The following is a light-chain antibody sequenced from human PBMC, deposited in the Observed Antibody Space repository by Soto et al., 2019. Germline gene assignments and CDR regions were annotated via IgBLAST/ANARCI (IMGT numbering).Light chain of an antibody. J-gene: IGLJ3*02. CDR2: DTT. CDR3: LLSYSGKNWV. CDR1: TGAVTSGHY. Sequence: VVTQEPSLTVSPGGTVTLTCGSSTGAVTSGHYPYWFQQKPGQAPRTLIYDTTNKHSWTPARFSGSLLGGKAALTLAGAQTDDEADYYCLLSYSGKNWVFGGGTKLTVL. V-gene: IGLV7-46*01.